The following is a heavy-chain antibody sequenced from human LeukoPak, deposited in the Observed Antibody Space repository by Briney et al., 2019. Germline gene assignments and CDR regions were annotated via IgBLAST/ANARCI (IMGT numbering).Heavy chain of an antibody. J-gene: IGHJ3*02. CDR1: GFTFSSYA. D-gene: IGHD2-2*02. CDR2: ISGSGGST. V-gene: IGHV3-23*01. Sequence: PGGSLRLSCAASGFTFSSYAMSWVRQAPGKGLEWVSAISGSGGSTYYADSVKGRFTISRDNSKNTLYLQMNSLRAEDTAVYYCAKDPGCSSTSCYKDGAFDIWGQGTVVTVSS. CDR3: AKDPGCSSTSCYKDGAFDI.